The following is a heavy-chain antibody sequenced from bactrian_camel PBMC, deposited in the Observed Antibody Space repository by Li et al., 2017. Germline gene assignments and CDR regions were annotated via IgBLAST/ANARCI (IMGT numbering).Heavy chain of an antibody. J-gene: IGHJ6*01. Sequence: HVQLVESGGGSVQPGESLTLSCTAFGVTGSRVCMGWFRQAPGKEIEGVAAVYRGGGDPYYANSVKGRFTVSHDTLKNTLYLQMNELRPEDTAIYYCAAKFSQCPEDGGIWYGDFGYWGQGTQVTVS. V-gene: IGHV3S1*01. D-gene: IGHD6*01. CDR3: AAKFSQCPEDGGIWYGDFGY. CDR2: VYRGGGDP. CDR1: GVTGSRVC.